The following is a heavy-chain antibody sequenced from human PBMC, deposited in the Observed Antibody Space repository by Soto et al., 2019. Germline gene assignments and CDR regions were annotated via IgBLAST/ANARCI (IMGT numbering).Heavy chain of an antibody. Sequence: QVQLAQSGAEVKKPGASVKVSCKASGYTFTSYDINWVRQATGQGLEWMGWMNPNSGNTGYAQKSQGRVTMTRNTAISIAYMQLSRLRLEDTAVYYCATSSNDFGDRHWGQGNLVTVSS. CDR3: ATSSNDFGDRH. V-gene: IGHV1-8*01. CDR2: MNPNSGNT. D-gene: IGHD4-17*01. J-gene: IGHJ4*02. CDR1: GYTFTSYD.